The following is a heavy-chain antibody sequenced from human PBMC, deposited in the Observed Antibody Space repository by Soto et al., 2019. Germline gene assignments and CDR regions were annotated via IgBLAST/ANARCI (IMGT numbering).Heavy chain of an antibody. V-gene: IGHV4-59*01. CDR1: GGSSSSYY. CDR3: ARGLVAGLFDY. J-gene: IGHJ4*02. Sequence: ESLSLACTVPGGSSSSYYWSWMRQPPGKRLEWIGYIYYSGSTNYNPSLKIRVTISVDTSKNQFSLKLSSVTAADTAVYYCARGLVAGLFDYWGQGTLVTVSS. D-gene: IGHD6-19*01. CDR2: IYYSGST.